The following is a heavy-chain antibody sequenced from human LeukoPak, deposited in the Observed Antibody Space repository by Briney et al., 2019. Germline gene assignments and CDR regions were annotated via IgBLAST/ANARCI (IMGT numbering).Heavy chain of an antibody. CDR2: ISAYKGNT. Sequence: ASVKVSCKASGYTFTSYGINWVRQAPGQGLEWMGWISAYKGNTNYAQKFQGRVTMTTDTSTTTAYMELRSIRSDDTAVYYCARGPGGRSGYYPLEDYYYYYYMDVWGKGTTVTVSS. V-gene: IGHV1-18*01. D-gene: IGHD3-22*01. J-gene: IGHJ6*03. CDR1: GYTFTSYG. CDR3: ARGPGGRSGYYPLEDYYYYYYMDV.